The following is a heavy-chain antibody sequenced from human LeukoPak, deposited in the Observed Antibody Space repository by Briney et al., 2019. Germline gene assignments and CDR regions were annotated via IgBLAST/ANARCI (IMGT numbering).Heavy chain of an antibody. Sequence: PGGSLRLSCAASGFTFSSYALHWVRQAPGKGLEWVAVISYDGSNKDYADSVKGRFTLSRDNSKNTVYLQMNSLRAEDTAVYYCAKYQRQWLPKGGFDYWGQGTLVTVSS. J-gene: IGHJ4*02. D-gene: IGHD6-19*01. CDR3: AKYQRQWLPKGGFDY. CDR2: ISYDGSNK. V-gene: IGHV3-30-3*02. CDR1: GFTFSSYA.